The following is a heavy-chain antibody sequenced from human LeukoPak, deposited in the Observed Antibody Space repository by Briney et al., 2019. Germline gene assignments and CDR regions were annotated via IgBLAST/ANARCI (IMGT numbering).Heavy chain of an antibody. V-gene: IGHV3-48*01. CDR1: GFTFSTYS. CDR3: ARDLDTYYGMDV. Sequence: GGSLRLSCAASGFTFSTYSMNWVRQAPGKGLEWVSYISSRSRTIYYVDSVKGRFPISRDNAKNSLYLQMNSLRAEDTAVYYSARDLDTYYGMDVWGQGTTVTVSS. D-gene: IGHD5-18*01. CDR2: ISSRSRTI. J-gene: IGHJ6*02.